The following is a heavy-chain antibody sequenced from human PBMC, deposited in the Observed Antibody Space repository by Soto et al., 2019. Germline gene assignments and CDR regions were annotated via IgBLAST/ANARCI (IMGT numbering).Heavy chain of an antibody. CDR2: IKQDGSEK. Sequence: EVQLVESGGGLVQPGGSLRLSCAASGFTFTSYWMSWVRQAPGKGLEWVANIKQDGSEKYFVDSVKGRFTISRDNAKNSLYLQMNSLRAEDTAVYYCASPWGGFYYYGLDVWGQGTTVTVSS. CDR1: GFTFTSYW. D-gene: IGHD3-16*01. CDR3: ASPWGGFYYYGLDV. V-gene: IGHV3-7*01. J-gene: IGHJ6*02.